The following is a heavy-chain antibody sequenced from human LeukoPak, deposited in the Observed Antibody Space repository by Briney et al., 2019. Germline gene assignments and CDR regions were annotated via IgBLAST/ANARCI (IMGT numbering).Heavy chain of an antibody. CDR1: GFTFSSYE. J-gene: IGHJ4*02. Sequence: GGSLRLSCAASGFTFSSYEMHWVRQAPGKGLEWVSYISSSGSIINYADSVKGRFTTSRDNAKNSLYLQMNSLTAEDTALYYCARGRIYFDSWGQGTLVTVSS. CDR3: ARGRIYFDS. CDR2: ISSSGSII. V-gene: IGHV3-48*03.